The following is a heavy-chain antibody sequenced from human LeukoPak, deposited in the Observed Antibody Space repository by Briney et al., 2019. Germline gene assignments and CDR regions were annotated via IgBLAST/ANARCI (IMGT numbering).Heavy chain of an antibody. J-gene: IGHJ6*03. CDR1: GYTFTSYD. CDR2: MNPNSGNT. CDR3: AAGRMDMATSYYYYYMDV. V-gene: IGHV1-8*01. D-gene: IGHD5-24*01. Sequence: ASVKVSCKASGYTFTSYDINWVRQATGQGLERMGWMNPNSGNTGYAQKFQGRVTMTRNTSISTAYMELSSLRSEDTAVYYCAAGRMDMATSYYYYYMDVWGKGTTVTVSS.